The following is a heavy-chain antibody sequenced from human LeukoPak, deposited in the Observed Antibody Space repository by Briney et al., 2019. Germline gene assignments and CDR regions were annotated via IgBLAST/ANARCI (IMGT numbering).Heavy chain of an antibody. CDR3: ASLPAATYRYYYGMDV. Sequence: SETLSLTCAVYGGSFSGYYWSWIRQPPGKGLEWIGEINHSGSTNYNPSLKSRVTISVDTSKNQFSLKLSSVTAADTAVYYCASLPAATYRYYYGMDVWGQGTTVTVSS. V-gene: IGHV4-34*01. CDR1: GGSFSGYY. D-gene: IGHD2-2*01. CDR2: INHSGST. J-gene: IGHJ6*02.